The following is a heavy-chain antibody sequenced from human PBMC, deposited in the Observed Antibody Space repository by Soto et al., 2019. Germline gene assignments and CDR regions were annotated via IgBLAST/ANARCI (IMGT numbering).Heavy chain of an antibody. V-gene: IGHV3-7*03. CDR3: AGLGDVCFGELLPLQPDY. CDR2: IKQDGSEK. Sequence: EVQLVESGGGLVQPGGSLRLSCAASGFTFSSYWMSWVRQAPGKGLEWVANIKQDGSEKYYVDSVKGRFTISRDNAKNSLYLKKNRLRAEDTAVYYCAGLGDVCFGELLPLQPDYWGQGTLVTLSS. D-gene: IGHD3-10*01. CDR1: GFTFSSYW. J-gene: IGHJ4*02.